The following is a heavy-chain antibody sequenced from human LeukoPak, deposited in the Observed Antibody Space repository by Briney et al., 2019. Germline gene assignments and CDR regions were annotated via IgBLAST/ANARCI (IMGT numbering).Heavy chain of an antibody. CDR2: ISGSVGST. D-gene: IGHD6-19*01. Sequence: GGSPRLSCAASGFTISSYAMSWVRQAPGKGLEWVSAISGSVGSTYYADSVKGRFTISRDNSKNTLYLQMNSLRAEDTAVYYCAKGSNNGYSSGWYAAEYFQHWGQGTLVTVSS. V-gene: IGHV3-23*01. CDR1: GFTISSYA. CDR3: AKGSNNGYSSGWYAAEYFQH. J-gene: IGHJ1*01.